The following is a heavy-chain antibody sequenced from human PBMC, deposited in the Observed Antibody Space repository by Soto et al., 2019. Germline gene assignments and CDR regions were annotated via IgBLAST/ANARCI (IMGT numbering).Heavy chain of an antibody. D-gene: IGHD6-19*01. Sequence: PSETLSLTCAVYGGSFSGYYWSWIRQPPGKGLEWIGEINHSGSTNYNPPLKSRVTISVDTSKNQFSLKLSSVTAADTAVYYCARLGTRVAGTDYWGQGTLVTVSS. CDR2: INHSGST. CDR1: GGSFSGYY. J-gene: IGHJ4*02. CDR3: ARLGTRVAGTDY. V-gene: IGHV4-34*01.